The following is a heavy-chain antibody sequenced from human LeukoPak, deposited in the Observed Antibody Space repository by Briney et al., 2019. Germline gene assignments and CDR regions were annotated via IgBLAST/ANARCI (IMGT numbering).Heavy chain of an antibody. J-gene: IGHJ4*02. CDR2: ISYDGSNK. D-gene: IGHD1-26*01. CDR3: AKDGKWELQLPDYFDY. CDR1: GFTFSSYG. V-gene: IGHV3-30*18. Sequence: GGSLRLSCAASGFTFSSYGMHWVRQAPGKGLEWVAVISYDGSNKYYADSVKGRFTISRDNSKNTLYLQMNSLRGEDTAVYYCAKDGKWELQLPDYFDYWGQGTLVTVSS.